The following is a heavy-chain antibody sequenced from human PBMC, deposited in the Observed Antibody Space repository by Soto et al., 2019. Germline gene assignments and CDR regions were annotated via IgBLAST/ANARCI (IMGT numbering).Heavy chain of an antibody. V-gene: IGHV3-30*03. D-gene: IGHD2-8*02. CDR3: TGEVASGY. J-gene: IGHJ4*02. CDR2: ISRDGNTK. CDR1: GFTVSTHG. Sequence: QVQLVESGGGVVQPGRSLRLSCAVSGFTVSTHGMHWVRQAPSKGLEWVAVISRDGNTKYYADSVKGRFTISRDNSRYPLFLEMYSLRGDDMAVYYCTGEVASGYWGQGTLVTVSS.